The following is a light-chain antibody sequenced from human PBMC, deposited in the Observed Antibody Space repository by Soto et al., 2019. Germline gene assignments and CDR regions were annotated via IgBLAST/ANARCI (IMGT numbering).Light chain of an antibody. CDR3: QQYNNWPPWT. CDR1: QSVSSS. V-gene: IGKV3-15*01. J-gene: IGKJ1*01. CDR2: GAS. Sequence: EIVMTQSPATLSVSPGERSTLSWRASQSVSSSLAWYQQRPGQAPRLLIYGASTRATGIPARFSGSGSGTEFTLTISSLQSEDFAVYYCQQYNNWPPWTFGQGTKVDIK.